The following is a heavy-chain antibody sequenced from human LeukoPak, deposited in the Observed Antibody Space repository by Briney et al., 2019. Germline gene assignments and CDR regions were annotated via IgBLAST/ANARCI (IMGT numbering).Heavy chain of an antibody. CDR2: ISASGGST. Sequence: PGGSLRLSCAASGFTFSSYSMSWVPQAPGKGLEWVSAISASGGSTYYADSVKGRFTISRDNSKNTLYLQMNSLRAEDTAVYYCAKPPENGDLDYWGQGTLVTVSS. CDR1: GFTFSSYS. CDR3: AKPPENGDLDY. J-gene: IGHJ4*02. V-gene: IGHV3-23*01. D-gene: IGHD4-17*01.